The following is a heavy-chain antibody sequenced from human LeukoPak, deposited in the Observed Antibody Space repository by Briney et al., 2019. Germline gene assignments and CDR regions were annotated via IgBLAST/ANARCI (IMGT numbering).Heavy chain of an antibody. V-gene: IGHV3-7*01. CDR1: GFTFSDHW. Sequence: GGSLRLSCAASGFTFSDHWMSWVRQVPGKGLEWVADIKKDGSEKNEVDSAKGRFTISRDNAKNSLYLEMNSLRAEDTAVYYCARGPPYGARCDYLDYWGQGALVTVSS. CDR3: ARGPPYGARCDYLDY. J-gene: IGHJ4*02. D-gene: IGHD4/OR15-4a*01. CDR2: IKKDGSEK.